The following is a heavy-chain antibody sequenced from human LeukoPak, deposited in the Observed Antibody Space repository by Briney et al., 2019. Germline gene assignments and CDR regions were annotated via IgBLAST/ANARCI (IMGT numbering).Heavy chain of an antibody. Sequence: AASVKVSCKASGYTFTNYGISWVRQAPGQGFEWMGWISAYNGNTNYAQKLQGRVSMTTDTSTSTAYMEVRSLRSDDTAVYYCARDSGYDKLDYWGQGTLVTVSS. J-gene: IGHJ4*02. D-gene: IGHD5-12*01. CDR2: ISAYNGNT. V-gene: IGHV1-18*01. CDR3: ARDSGYDKLDY. CDR1: GYTFTNYG.